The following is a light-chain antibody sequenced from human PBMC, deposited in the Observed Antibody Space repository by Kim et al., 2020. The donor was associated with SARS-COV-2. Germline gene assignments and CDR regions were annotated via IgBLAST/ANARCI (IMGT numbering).Light chain of an antibody. CDR2: TNN. Sequence: QSVLTQPPSASGTPGQRVTISCSGSSSNIGSNTVNWYPQLPGRAPKLLINTNNQGPSGVPDRFSGSKSGTSASLAISWLQSEDEADYYCASWDVSLNGWVFGGGTQLTVL. CDR3: ASWDVSLNGWV. CDR1: SSNIGSNT. V-gene: IGLV1-44*01. J-gene: IGLJ3*02.